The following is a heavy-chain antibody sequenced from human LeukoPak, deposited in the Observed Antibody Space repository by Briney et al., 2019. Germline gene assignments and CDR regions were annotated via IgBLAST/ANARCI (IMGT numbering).Heavy chain of an antibody. CDR3: ARRIAAAGGIFDI. Sequence: ASVKVSCKASRYTFTGYYMHWVRQAPGQGLEWMGWINPNSGGTNYAQKFQGWVTMTRDTSISTAYMELSRLRSDATAVYYCARRIAAAGGIFDIWGQGTMVTVSS. J-gene: IGHJ3*02. D-gene: IGHD6-13*01. CDR1: RYTFTGYY. CDR2: INPNSGGT. V-gene: IGHV1-2*04.